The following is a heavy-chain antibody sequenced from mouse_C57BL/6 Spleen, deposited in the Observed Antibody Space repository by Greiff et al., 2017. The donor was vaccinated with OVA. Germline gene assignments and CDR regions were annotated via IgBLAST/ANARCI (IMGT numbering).Heavy chain of an antibody. J-gene: IGHJ1*03. CDR2: IHPNSGST. CDR3: AREGTEDWYFDV. V-gene: IGHV1-64*01. D-gene: IGHD2-14*01. Sequence: QVQLQQPGAELVKPGASVKLSCKASGYTFTSYWMHWVKQRPGQGLEWIGMIHPNSGSTNYNEKFKSKATLTVDKSSSTAYMQLSSLTSEDSAVYYCAREGTEDWYFDVWGTGTTVTVSS. CDR1: GYTFTSYW.